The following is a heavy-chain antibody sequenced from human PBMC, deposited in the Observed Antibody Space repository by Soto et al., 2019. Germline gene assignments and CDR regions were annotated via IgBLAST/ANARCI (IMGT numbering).Heavy chain of an antibody. CDR1: GGSVSSGSYY. V-gene: IGHV4-61*01. J-gene: IGHJ4*02. Sequence: SETLSLTCTVSGGSVSSGSYYWSWIRQPPGKGLEWIGYIYYSGSTNYNPSLKSRVTISVDTSKNQFSLKLSSVTAADTAVYYCARTPQHPSPSAYDSSGYYYVNYFDYWGQGTLVTVS. D-gene: IGHD3-22*01. CDR2: IYYSGST. CDR3: ARTPQHPSPSAYDSSGYYYVNYFDY.